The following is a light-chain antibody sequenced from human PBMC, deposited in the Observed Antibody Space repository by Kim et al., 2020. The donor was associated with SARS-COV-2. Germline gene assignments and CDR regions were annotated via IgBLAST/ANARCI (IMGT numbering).Light chain of an antibody. CDR1: SSDVGGYIH. V-gene: IGLV2-14*03. Sequence: GQSSPIAGPGTSSDVGGYIHVSWYQQHPGKAPKLIIYDVNKRPSGAADRFSGSKSANTASLTISGLQAEDEAEYYCASFTSSTTWVFGGGTKLTVL. CDR2: DVN. CDR3: ASFTSSTTWV. J-gene: IGLJ3*02.